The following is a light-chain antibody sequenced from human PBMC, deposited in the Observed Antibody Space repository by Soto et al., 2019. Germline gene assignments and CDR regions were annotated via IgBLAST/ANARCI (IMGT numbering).Light chain of an antibody. CDR3: QVWDTSTDHVF. V-gene: IGLV3-21*04. Sequence: SYELTQPPSVSGAPGKTATITCGGNSIGSKAVHWYQQRPGQAPVLVIYYDSGRPSGIPERFSGSNSGNTATLTISGVEAGDEADYYCQVWDTSTDHVFFGGGTKLSVL. J-gene: IGLJ2*01. CDR1: SIGSKA. CDR2: YDS.